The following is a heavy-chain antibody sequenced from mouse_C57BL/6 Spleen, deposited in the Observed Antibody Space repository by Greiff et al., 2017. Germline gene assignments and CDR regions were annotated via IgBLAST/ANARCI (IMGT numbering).Heavy chain of an antibody. V-gene: IGHV2-6*01. J-gene: IGHJ3*01. D-gene: IGHD2-12*01. CDR1: GFSLTSYG. CDR3: SYSYPYQFAY. Sequence: VQVVESGPGLVAPSQSLSISCTVSGFSLTSYGVDWVRQSPGKGLEWLGVIWGVGSTNYNSALKFRLSISKDNSKSQVFLKMNSLQTDDTAMYYCSYSYPYQFAYWGQGTLVTVSA. CDR2: IWGVGST.